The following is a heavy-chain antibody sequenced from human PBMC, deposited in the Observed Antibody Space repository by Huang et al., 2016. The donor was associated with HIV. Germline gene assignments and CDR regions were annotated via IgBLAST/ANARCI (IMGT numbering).Heavy chain of an antibody. J-gene: IGHJ4*02. D-gene: IGHD6-19*01. CDR3: ARGPYSNVWQSYVDY. CDR1: GFTLRKHA. V-gene: IGHV3-30-3*01. CDR2: ISSDGYKK. Sequence: QVQLVESGGGVVQSGRSLTLSCAASGFTLRKHAVHWVRQAPGKGREWVAVISSDGYKKEDADAVMGRFIISRDNSKNTLYLQMNRLRPEDTALYYCARGPYSNVWQSYVDYWGQGTLVTVSS.